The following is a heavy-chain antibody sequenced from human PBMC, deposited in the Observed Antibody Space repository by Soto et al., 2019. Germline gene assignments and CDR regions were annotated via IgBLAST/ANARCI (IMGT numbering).Heavy chain of an antibody. V-gene: IGHV1-18*01. Sequence: QVQLVQSGAEVKKPGASVKVTCKASGYSLNTYGITWVRQALGQGLEWMGWISANNDHTNYPQKLQGRVTMTTDTSTSTAYMELRSLTSDDTAVYYCARGTYFDYWGQGTLVTVSS. CDR1: GYSLNTYG. CDR2: ISANNDHT. J-gene: IGHJ4*02. CDR3: ARGTYFDY.